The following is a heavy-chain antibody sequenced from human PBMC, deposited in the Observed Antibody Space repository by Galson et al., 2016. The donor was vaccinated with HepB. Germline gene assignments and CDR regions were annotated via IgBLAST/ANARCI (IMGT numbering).Heavy chain of an antibody. J-gene: IGHJ4*02. CDR1: DGSIRSSSFS. CDR3: ASAGLLTKASFDC. Sequence: SETLSLTCTVSDGSIRSSSFSWGWIRQPPGKGLAWIGTVYRGKTYYNPSLEGRATISAAPPTDLLSLKLTPLTAADTAVYYCASAGLLTKASFDCWGQGTLVAVSS. CDR2: VYRGKT. V-gene: IGHV4-39*01. D-gene: IGHD4-11*01.